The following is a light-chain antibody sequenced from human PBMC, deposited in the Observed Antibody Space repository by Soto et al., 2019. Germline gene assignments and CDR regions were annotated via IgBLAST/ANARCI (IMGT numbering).Light chain of an antibody. CDR1: KSNIGDNP. CDR3: ATWDDSLNGWV. Sequence: QSVLTQPPSASGTPGQRVIISCSGSKSNIGDNPVNWFQQFPGTAPKLLIFSNDERPSGVPERFSGSKSGASASLAISGLQSDDEADYSCATWDDSLNGWVFGGGTNSPS. CDR2: SND. J-gene: IGLJ3*02. V-gene: IGLV1-44*01.